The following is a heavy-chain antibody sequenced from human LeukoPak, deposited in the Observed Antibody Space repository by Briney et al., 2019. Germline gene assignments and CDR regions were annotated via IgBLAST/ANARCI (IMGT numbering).Heavy chain of an antibody. CDR1: GFTFSNAW. CDR2: IKRKTDGGTT. D-gene: IGHD3-3*01. CDR3: TTSNFGFPFDS. V-gene: IGHV3-15*01. Sequence: GGSLRLSCAASGFTFSNAWMSWVRQTPGKGLEWVGRIKRKTDGGTTDYAAPVKGRFTISRDDSKSTLYLQLNSLKTEDTAVYYCTTSNFGFPFDSWGQGALVIVSS. J-gene: IGHJ4*02.